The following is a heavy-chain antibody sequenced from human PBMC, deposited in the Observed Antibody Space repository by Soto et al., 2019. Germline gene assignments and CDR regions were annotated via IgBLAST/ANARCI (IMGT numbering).Heavy chain of an antibody. CDR1: GSSISSYY. D-gene: IGHD6-13*01. J-gene: IGHJ5*02. CDR3: ARVAAPYNWFDP. Sequence: SETLSLTSTVSGSSISSYYWSWIRQPPGKGLEWIGYIYYSGSTNYNPSLKSRVTISVDTSKNQFSLKLSSVTAADKAVYYCARVAAPYNWFDPWGQGTLVTVSS. V-gene: IGHV4-59*01. CDR2: IYYSGST.